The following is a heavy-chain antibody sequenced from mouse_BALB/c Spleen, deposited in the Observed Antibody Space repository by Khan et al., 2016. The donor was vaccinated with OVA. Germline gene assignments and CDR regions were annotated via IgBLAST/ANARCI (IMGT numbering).Heavy chain of an antibody. D-gene: IGHD4-1*01. CDR1: GFTFSAYS. J-gene: IGHJ3*01. CDR3: ASHLTGSFAY. Sequence: EVELVESGGDLVKPGGSLKLSCAASGFTFSAYSMSWVRQTPDKWLAWVATISSGADYTYYPDGVKGRFTISRDNAKNTLYLQMSSLKSEDTAMYYCASHLTGSFAYWGQGTLVSVSA. V-gene: IGHV5-6*01. CDR2: ISSGADYT.